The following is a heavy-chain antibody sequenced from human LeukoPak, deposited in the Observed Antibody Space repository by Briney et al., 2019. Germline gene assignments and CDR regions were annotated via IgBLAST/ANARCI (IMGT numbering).Heavy chain of an antibody. CDR3: ARDRRGSYFYYGMDV. CDR1: GFTFSNYA. CDR2: ISDRGGST. J-gene: IGHJ6*02. V-gene: IGHV3-23*01. D-gene: IGHD1-26*01. Sequence: GGSLRLSCAASGFTFSNYAMSWVRQAPGKGLEWVSTISDRGGSTYYADSVKGRFTISRDNSKNTLYLQMNSLRAEDTAVYYCARDRRGSYFYYGMDVWGQGTTVTVSS.